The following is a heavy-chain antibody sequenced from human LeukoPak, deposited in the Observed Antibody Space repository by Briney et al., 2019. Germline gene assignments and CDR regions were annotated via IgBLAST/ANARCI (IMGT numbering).Heavy chain of an antibody. CDR3: ARFLEWLSPFDY. D-gene: IGHD3-3*01. CDR2: IYYTGST. Sequence: SETLSLTCTVSVGSVSNGNYYWSWLRQPPGKALEWIGYIYYTGSTYYNPSLEGRVTISVDTSKNQFSVKLNSVTAADTAVYYCARFLEWLSPFDYWGQGTLVTVSS. J-gene: IGHJ4*02. V-gene: IGHV4-61*01. CDR1: VGSVSNGNYY.